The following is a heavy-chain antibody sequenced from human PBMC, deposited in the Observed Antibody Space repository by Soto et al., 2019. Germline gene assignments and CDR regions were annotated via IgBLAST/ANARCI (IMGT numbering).Heavy chain of an antibody. CDR3: ARAYSNYGPWFDP. CDR1: GGSISSGGYY. J-gene: IGHJ5*02. Sequence: SETLSLTCTVSGGSISSGGYYWSWIRQHPGKGLEWIGYIYYSGSTYYNPSLKSRVTISVDTSKNQFSLKLSSVTAADTAVYYCARAYSNYGPWFDPWGQGTLVTVSS. CDR2: IYYSGST. D-gene: IGHD4-4*01. V-gene: IGHV4-31*03.